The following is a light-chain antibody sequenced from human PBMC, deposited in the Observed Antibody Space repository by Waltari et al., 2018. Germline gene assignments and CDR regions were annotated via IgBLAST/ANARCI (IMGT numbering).Light chain of an antibody. J-gene: IGKJ1*01. CDR1: QNINTW. Sequence: DIQMTQFPSTLSASVGDRVTITCRASQNINTWLAWYQQKPGQVPKLLIYRASNLQTGGPSRFSGSGSGTEFTLAISSLQPDDFATYYCQQYNSYSQTFGQGTKVEV. CDR3: QQYNSYSQT. CDR2: RAS. V-gene: IGKV1-5*03.